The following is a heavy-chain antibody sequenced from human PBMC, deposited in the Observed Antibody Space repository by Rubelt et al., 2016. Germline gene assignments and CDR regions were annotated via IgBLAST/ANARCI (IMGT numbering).Heavy chain of an antibody. Sequence: QVQLQQWGAGLLKPSETLSLTCAVYGGSFSGYYWSWIRQPPGKGLEWIGEINHSGSTNYNPSLKSRVTISGDTSKNQVSLKLVSVTAADTAVYYCARGLVIYGYSYGYVDYWGQGTLVTVSS. CDR1: GGSFSGYY. CDR2: INHSGST. D-gene: IGHD5-18*01. J-gene: IGHJ4*02. V-gene: IGHV4-34*01. CDR3: ARGLVIYGYSYGYVDY.